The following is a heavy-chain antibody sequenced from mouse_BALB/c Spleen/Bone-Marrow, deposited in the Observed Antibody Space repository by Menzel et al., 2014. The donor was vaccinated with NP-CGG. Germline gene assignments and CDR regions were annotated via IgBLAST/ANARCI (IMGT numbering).Heavy chain of an antibody. V-gene: IGHV1S22*01. CDR3: TRRYEIYYAMDY. Sequence: GFELVSPGASVKLSCKASGYTFTSYWMHWVKQRPGQGLEWIGNIYPGSGSTNYDEKFKSKATLTVDTSSSTAYMQLSSLTSEDSAVYYCTRRYEIYYAMDYWGQGTPITIPS. CDR1: GYTFTSYW. J-gene: IGHJ4*01. CDR2: IYPGSGST. D-gene: IGHD2-14*01.